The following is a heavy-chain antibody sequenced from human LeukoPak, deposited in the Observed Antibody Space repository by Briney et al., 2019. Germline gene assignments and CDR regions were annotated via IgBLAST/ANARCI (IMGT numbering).Heavy chain of an antibody. V-gene: IGHV1-2*02. CDR2: INPNSGGT. J-gene: IGHJ5*02. CDR3: ATASEPWSYGCIGHWFDP. CDR1: GYTFTGYY. D-gene: IGHD5-18*01. Sequence: GASVRVSCKASGYTFTGYYMHWVRQAPGQGLEWMGGINPNSGGTNYAQQFQGRVTMTRDTSISTAYMELSRLRTDEHAAYYCATASEPWSYGCIGHWFDPWGQGTLVTVSS.